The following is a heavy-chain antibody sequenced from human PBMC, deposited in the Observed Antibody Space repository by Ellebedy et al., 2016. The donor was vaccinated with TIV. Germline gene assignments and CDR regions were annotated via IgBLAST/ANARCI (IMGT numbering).Heavy chain of an antibody. Sequence: MPSETLSLTCTVSGDSISSYYWSWIRQPPGKGLEWIGFIYYSGSTTYNPSLKSRVTISVDTSKNQFSLDLSSVTAADTAVYYCARGGASSKYFDYWGQGTLVTVSS. V-gene: IGHV4-59*01. CDR2: IYYSGST. CDR1: GDSISSYY. J-gene: IGHJ4*02. CDR3: ARGGASSKYFDY.